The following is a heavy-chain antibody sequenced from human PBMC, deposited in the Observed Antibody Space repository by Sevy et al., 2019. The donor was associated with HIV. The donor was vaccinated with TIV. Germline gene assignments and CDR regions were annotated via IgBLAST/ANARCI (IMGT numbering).Heavy chain of an antibody. CDR2: INHSGST. J-gene: IGHJ4*02. D-gene: IGHD2-15*01. Sequence: TLSLTCAVYGGSFSGYYWSWIRQPPGKGLEWIGEINHSGSTNYNPSLKSRVTISVDTSKNQFSLKLSSVTAADTAVYYCARGRDRGFDYWGQGTLVTVSS. V-gene: IGHV4-34*01. CDR3: ARGRDRGFDY. CDR1: GGSFSGYY.